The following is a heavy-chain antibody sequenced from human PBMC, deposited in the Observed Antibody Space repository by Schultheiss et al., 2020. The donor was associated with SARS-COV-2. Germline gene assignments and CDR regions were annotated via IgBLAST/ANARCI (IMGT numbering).Heavy chain of an antibody. CDR2: ISAYNGNT. V-gene: IGHV1-18*01. CDR3: ARGGYCSGGSCYSDWFDP. Sequence: ASVKVSCKASGYTFTSYGISWVRQAPGQGLEWMGWISAYNGNTNYAQKLQGRVTMTTDTSTSTAYMELRSLRSDDTAVYYCARGGYCSGGSCYSDWFDPWGQGTLVTVSS. CDR1: GYTFTSYG. J-gene: IGHJ5*02. D-gene: IGHD2-15*01.